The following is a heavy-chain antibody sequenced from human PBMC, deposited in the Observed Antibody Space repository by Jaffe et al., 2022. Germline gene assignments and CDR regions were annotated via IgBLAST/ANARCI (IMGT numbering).Heavy chain of an antibody. Sequence: QVQLVQSGAEVKKPGASVKVSCKASGYTFTSYGISWVRQAPGQGLEWMGWISAYNGNTNYAQKLQGRVTMTTDTSTSTAYMELRSLRSDDTAVYYCARGGWAGYSSGPPPRYYYYYYMDVWGKGTTVTVSS. V-gene: IGHV1-18*01. CDR1: GYTFTSYG. CDR2: ISAYNGNT. CDR3: ARGGWAGYSSGPPPRYYYYYYMDV. J-gene: IGHJ6*03. D-gene: IGHD6-19*01.